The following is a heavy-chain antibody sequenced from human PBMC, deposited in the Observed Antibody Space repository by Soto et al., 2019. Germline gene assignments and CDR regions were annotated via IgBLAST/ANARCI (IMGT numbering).Heavy chain of an antibody. Sequence: SETLSLTCTVSGGSISSGGYYWSWIRQHPGKGLEWIGYIYYSGSTYYNPSLKSRVTISVDTSKNQFSLKLSSVTAADTAVYYCARDTIFGVVIKEGGYYYGMDVWGQGTTVTVSS. CDR2: IYYSGST. CDR1: GGSISSGGYY. CDR3: ARDTIFGVVIKEGGYYYGMDV. D-gene: IGHD3-3*01. V-gene: IGHV4-31*03. J-gene: IGHJ6*02.